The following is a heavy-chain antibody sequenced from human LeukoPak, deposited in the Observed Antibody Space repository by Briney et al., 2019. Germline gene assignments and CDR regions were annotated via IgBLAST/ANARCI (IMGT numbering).Heavy chain of an antibody. Sequence: PGGSLRLSCAASGFTVRSNYMSWVRQAPGKRLEWVSIIYSGGTTYYTDSVKGRFTISRDNSNNMLYLQMNSLRAEDTAVYYCARGYCSGGSCYSKDYYYMDVWGKGTTVTVSS. V-gene: IGHV3-53*01. CDR1: GFTVRSNY. D-gene: IGHD2-15*01. CDR2: IYSGGTT. J-gene: IGHJ6*03. CDR3: ARGYCSGGSCYSKDYYYMDV.